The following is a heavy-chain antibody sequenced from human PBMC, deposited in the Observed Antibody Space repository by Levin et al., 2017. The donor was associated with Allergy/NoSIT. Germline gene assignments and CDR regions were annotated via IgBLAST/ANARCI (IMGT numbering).Heavy chain of an antibody. CDR2: IYSSGSA. V-gene: IGHV4-61*02. CDR3: ARAEVGSEH. Sequence: PSETLSLTCKVSGGSISSGSYYWSWIRQPAAKGLEWIGRIYSSGSANYNPSLKSRVTISVDTSKNQISLKLSSVTAADTAVYYCARAEVGSEHWGQGTLVTVSS. CDR1: GGSISSGSYY. D-gene: IGHD3-10*01. J-gene: IGHJ4*02.